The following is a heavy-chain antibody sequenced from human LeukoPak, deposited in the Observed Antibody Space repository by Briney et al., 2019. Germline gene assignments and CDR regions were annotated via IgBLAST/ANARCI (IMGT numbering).Heavy chain of an antibody. D-gene: IGHD1-26*01. CDR3: TTEELVVGATYDY. Sequence: GGSLRLSCTASGFTFGDYAISWVRQAPGKGLEWLGFIRSKDNDGTTAYAASVKGRFIISRDDSKSIAYLQMTDLKTEDTAVYYCTTEELVVGATYDYWGQGTLVTVSS. CDR1: GFTFGDYA. J-gene: IGHJ4*02. CDR2: IRSKDNDGTT. V-gene: IGHV3-49*04.